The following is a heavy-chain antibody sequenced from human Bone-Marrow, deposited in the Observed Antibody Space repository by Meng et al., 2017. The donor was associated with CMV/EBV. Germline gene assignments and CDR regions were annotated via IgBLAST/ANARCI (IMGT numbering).Heavy chain of an antibody. J-gene: IGHJ6*01. CDR2: IKQDGSEK. Sequence: GESLKISCAASGFTCSSNLMSWVRQAPGKGLEWVANIKQDGSEKYYVDSVKGRFTISRDNAKNSLYLQMNSLRAEDTAVYYCARGNDILTGSTSLPFDYYGMDVWGQGTTVTVSS. V-gene: IGHV3-7*01. CDR1: GFTCSSNL. CDR3: ARGNDILTGSTSLPFDYYGMDV. D-gene: IGHD3-9*01.